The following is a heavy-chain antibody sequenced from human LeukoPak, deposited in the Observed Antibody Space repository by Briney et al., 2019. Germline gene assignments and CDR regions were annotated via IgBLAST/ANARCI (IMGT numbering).Heavy chain of an antibody. V-gene: IGHV1-69*13. CDR2: IIPIFGTA. J-gene: IGHJ4*02. D-gene: IGHD2-2*01. CDR1: GGTFSSYA. Sequence: ASVKVSCKASGGTFSSYAISWVRQAPGQGLEWMGGIIPIFGTANCAQKFQGRVTITADESTSTAYMELSSLRSEDTAVYYCAMGYCSSTSCSHFDYWGQGTLVTVSS. CDR3: AMGYCSSTSCSHFDY.